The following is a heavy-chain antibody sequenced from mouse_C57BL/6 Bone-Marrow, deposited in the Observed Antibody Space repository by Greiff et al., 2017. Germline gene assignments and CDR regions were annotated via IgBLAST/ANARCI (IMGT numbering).Heavy chain of an antibody. Sequence: EVQLQQSGPELVKPGASVKISCKASGYSFTGYYMHWVKQSHGNILDWIGYIYPYNGVSSYNQKFKGKATLTVDKSSSTAYMELRSLTPEDSAVYYCARGGYYEEFLHWYFDVWGTGTTVTVSS. V-gene: IGHV1-31*01. CDR1: GYSFTGYY. CDR3: ARGGYYEEFLHWYFDV. J-gene: IGHJ1*03. D-gene: IGHD2-3*01. CDR2: IYPYNGVS.